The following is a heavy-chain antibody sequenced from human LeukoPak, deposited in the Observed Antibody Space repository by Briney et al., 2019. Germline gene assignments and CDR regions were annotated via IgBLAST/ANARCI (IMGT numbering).Heavy chain of an antibody. CDR2: IYYSGST. Sequence: SETLSLTCTVSGGSISSYYWSWIRQPPGEGLEWIGYIYYSGSTNYNPSLKSRVTISVDTSKNQFSLKLSSVTAADTAVYYCARLHRGNDAFDIWGQGTMVTVSS. D-gene: IGHD1-14*01. J-gene: IGHJ3*02. CDR1: GGSISSYY. V-gene: IGHV4-59*08. CDR3: ARLHRGNDAFDI.